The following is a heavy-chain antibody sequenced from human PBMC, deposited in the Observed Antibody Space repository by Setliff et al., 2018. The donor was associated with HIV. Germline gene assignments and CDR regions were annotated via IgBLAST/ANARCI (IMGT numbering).Heavy chain of an antibody. CDR1: GFSFGSYG. D-gene: IGHD4-17*01. J-gene: IGHJ4*02. Sequence: GGSLRLSCAASGFSFGSYGLHWVRQAPGKGLEWLTFIRYDGTNEYYADSVKGRFSISRDNSKDTLYLQMNSLRPEDTAVYYCASRPSGDYGPWDYWGRGTLVTAPQ. CDR3: ASRPSGDYGPWDY. CDR2: IRYDGTNE. V-gene: IGHV3-30*02.